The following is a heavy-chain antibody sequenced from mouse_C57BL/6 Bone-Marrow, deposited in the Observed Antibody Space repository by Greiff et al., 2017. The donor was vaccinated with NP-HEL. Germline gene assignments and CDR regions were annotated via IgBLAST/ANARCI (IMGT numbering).Heavy chain of an antibody. V-gene: IGHV1-4*01. D-gene: IGHD2-3*01. CDR3: ARRDGYYQVNFDV. Sequence: VQLQQSGAELARPGASVKMSCKASGYTFPSYTMHWVKQRPGQGLEWIGYINPSSGYTKYNQKFKDKATLTADKSSSTAYMQLSSLTSEDSAVYYCARRDGYYQVNFDVWGTGTTVTVSS. CDR2: INPSSGYT. CDR1: GYTFPSYT. J-gene: IGHJ1*03.